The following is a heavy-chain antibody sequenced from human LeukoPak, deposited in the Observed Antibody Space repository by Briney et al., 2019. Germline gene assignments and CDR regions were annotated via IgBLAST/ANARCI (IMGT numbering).Heavy chain of an antibody. CDR3: ARALGYGDYAYGY. CDR1: GGSISSYY. Sequence: SETLSLTCTVSGGSISSYYWSWIRQPPGKGLEWIGYIYYSGSTNYNPSLKSRVTISVDTSKNQFSLELSSVTAADTAVYYCARALGYGDYAYGYWGQGTLVNVSS. D-gene: IGHD4-17*01. J-gene: IGHJ4*02. CDR2: IYYSGST. V-gene: IGHV4-59*01.